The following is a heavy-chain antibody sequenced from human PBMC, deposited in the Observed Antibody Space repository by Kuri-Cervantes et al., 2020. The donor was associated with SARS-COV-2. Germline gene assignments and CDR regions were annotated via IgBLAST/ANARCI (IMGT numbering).Heavy chain of an antibody. CDR1: GYTFTSYG. J-gene: IGHJ6*04. Sequence: ASVKVSCKASGYTFTSYGISWVRQAPGQGLEWMGWINPNSGGTNYAQKFQGRVTMTRDTSISTAYMELSRLRSDDTAVYYCARVSGIDGDVWGKGTTVTVSS. V-gene: IGHV1-2*02. CDR2: INPNSGGT. CDR3: ARVSGIDGDV. D-gene: IGHD5-24*01.